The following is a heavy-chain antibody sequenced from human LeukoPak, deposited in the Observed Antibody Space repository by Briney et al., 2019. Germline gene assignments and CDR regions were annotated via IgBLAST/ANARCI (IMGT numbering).Heavy chain of an antibody. CDR3: ASDGSGRQVDY. CDR1: GGSISSGDYY. V-gene: IGHV4-30-4*01. D-gene: IGHD3-10*01. J-gene: IGHJ4*02. CDR2: IYYSGNT. Sequence: PSQTLSLTCTVSGGSISSGDYYWSWIRQPPGKGLEWIGYIYYSGNTYYNPSLKSRVTISVDTSKNQFSLKLSSVTAADTAVYYCASDGSGRQVDYWGQGTLVTVSS.